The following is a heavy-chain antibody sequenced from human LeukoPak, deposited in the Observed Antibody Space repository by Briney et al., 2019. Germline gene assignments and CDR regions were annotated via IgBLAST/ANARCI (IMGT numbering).Heavy chain of an antibody. J-gene: IGHJ3*02. CDR3: ARDDDYDDHNTFDM. CDR2: IWSHGNTK. V-gene: IGHV3-33*01. Sequence: PGGSLRLSCAASGFVFSTYGMHWVRQAPGKGLEWVAVIWSHGNTKKYADSVTGRFTISRDNSKNTLYLEMNTLRAEDTAVYYCARDDDYDDHNTFDMWGHGTMVTVPS. CDR1: GFVFSTYG. D-gene: IGHD4-17*01.